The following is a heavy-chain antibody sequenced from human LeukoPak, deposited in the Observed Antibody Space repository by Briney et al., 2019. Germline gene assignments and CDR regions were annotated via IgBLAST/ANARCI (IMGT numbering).Heavy chain of an antibody. V-gene: IGHV1-69*04. CDR2: IIPILGIA. J-gene: IGHJ4*02. Sequence: SVKVSCKASGGTFSSYTISWVRQAPGQGLEWMGRIIPILGIANYAQKFQGRVTITADKSTSTAYMELSSLRSEDTAVYCCAREVGYSYGLDYWGQGTLVTVSS. D-gene: IGHD5-18*01. CDR1: GGTFSSYT. CDR3: AREVGYSYGLDY.